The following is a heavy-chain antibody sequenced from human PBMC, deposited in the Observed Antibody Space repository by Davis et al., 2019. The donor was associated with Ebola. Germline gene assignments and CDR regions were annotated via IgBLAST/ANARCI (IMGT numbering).Heavy chain of an antibody. V-gene: IGHV3-23*01. CDR1: GFTLSNDA. D-gene: IGHD4/OR15-4a*01. CDR3: AKDKTMATQYWYFDL. Sequence: GESLKISCVASGFTLSNDAMSWVRQAPGKGLEWVSGLSGSGAMTYYADSVKGRFTISRDNSKNTVYLQMNSLRAEDTALYYCAKDKTMATQYWYFDLWGRGTLVTVSS. J-gene: IGHJ2*01. CDR2: LSGSGAMT.